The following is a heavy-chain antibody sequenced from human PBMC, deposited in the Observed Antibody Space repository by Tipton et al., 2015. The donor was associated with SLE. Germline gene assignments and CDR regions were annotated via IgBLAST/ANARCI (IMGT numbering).Heavy chain of an antibody. Sequence: GSLRLSCAASGFTFSNYIMSWVRQAPGKGLEWVASISSSSSYIYVADSMKGRFTLSRDNVKNSLHLQMNSLRAEDTAVYYCARGPYYDYIWGSYRESDAEYFQYWGQGTLVAVSS. J-gene: IGHJ1*01. CDR2: ISSSSSYI. CDR3: ARGPYYDYIWGSYRESDAEYFQY. D-gene: IGHD3-16*02. CDR1: GFTFSNYI. V-gene: IGHV3-21*03.